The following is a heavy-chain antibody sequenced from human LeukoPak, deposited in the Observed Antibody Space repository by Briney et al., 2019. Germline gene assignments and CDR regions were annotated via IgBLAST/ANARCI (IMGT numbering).Heavy chain of an antibody. CDR3: ARDLASTSNWEFDF. D-gene: IGHD1-26*01. CDR1: GYTFAGYF. J-gene: IGHJ4*02. V-gene: IGHV1-2*04. Sequence: GASVRVSCKASGYTFAGYFIHWVRQAPGQGLEWMGRINPNSGDTEYAPKFQGWVTMTRGTSISTAYVEVRRLISDDTAVYYCARDLASTSNWEFDFWGQGTLVIVSS. CDR2: INPNSGDT.